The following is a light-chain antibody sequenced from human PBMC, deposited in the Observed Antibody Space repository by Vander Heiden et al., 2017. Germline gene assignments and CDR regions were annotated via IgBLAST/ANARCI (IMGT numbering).Light chain of an antibody. V-gene: IGKV3-11*01. Sequence: EIVLTQSPATLSLSPGEGATLSCRASQSVSSYLAWYQHKPGQAPRLLIYEASNRATGIPGRFSGTGSGTDFTLTISSLEPEDSAVYYCQHRSGWLPGTFGPGIKVEIK. CDR2: EAS. CDR3: QHRSGWLPGT. CDR1: QSVSSY. J-gene: IGKJ1*01.